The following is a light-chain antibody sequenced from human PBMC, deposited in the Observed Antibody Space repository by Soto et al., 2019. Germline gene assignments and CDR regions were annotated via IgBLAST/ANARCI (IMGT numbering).Light chain of an antibody. V-gene: IGKV1-5*01. Sequence: DMQMAQSTSTQARPVGDRCTFRCRARQSISSWLARYQQKPGKAPTLLIYDASPLETGIPYRFSGSGSGTEINLSSSGLPPEPFAFYYCQQHHSNWVTFGGGTKVDIK. CDR3: QQHHSNWVT. CDR1: QSISSW. J-gene: IGKJ4*02. CDR2: DAS.